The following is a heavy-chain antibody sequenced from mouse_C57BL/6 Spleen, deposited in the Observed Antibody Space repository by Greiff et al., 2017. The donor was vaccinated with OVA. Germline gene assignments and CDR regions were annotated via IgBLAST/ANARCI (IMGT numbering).Heavy chain of an antibody. V-gene: IGHV1-82*01. CDR1: GYAFSSSW. Sequence: QVQLQQSGPELVKPGASVKISCKASGYAFSSSWMNWVKQRPGKGLEWIGRIYPGDGDTNYNGKFKGKATLTADKSSSTAYMQLSSLTSEDSAVYFCARRESTVAYFDYWGKGTTLTVSS. CDR2: IYPGDGDT. CDR3: ARRESTVAYFDY. D-gene: IGHD1-1*01. J-gene: IGHJ2*01.